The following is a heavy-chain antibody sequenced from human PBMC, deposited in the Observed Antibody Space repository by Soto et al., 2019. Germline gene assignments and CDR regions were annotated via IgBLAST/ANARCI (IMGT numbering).Heavy chain of an antibody. CDR2: ISYDGSNK. D-gene: IGHD7-27*01. V-gene: IGHV3-30-3*01. J-gene: IGHJ6*02. CDR3: ARESLTDSYGMDV. Sequence: QVQLVESGGGVVQPGRSLRLSCEASGFTFSSYAMHWVRQAPGKGLEWVAVISYDGSNKYYADSVKGRFTISRDNSKNTLYLQMNSLRAEDTAVYYCARESLTDSYGMDVWGQGTTVTVSS. CDR1: GFTFSSYA.